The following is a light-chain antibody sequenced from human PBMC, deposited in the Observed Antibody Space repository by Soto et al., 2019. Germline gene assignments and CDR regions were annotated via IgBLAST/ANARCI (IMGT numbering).Light chain of an antibody. Sequence: DIQMTQSPSSLSASVGDRVTITCQASQDISNHLNWYQQKPGKAPKLLIYDASNLETGVPSRFSGSGSGTHFTFTISRLQPEDIATYYCQQYDNLPLFTFGPGTQVHIK. CDR1: QDISNH. J-gene: IGKJ3*01. V-gene: IGKV1-33*01. CDR2: DAS. CDR3: QQYDNLPLFT.